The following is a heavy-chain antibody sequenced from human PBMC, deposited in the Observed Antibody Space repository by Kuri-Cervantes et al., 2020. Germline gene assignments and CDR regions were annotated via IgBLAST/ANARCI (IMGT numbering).Heavy chain of an antibody. J-gene: IGHJ4*02. V-gene: IGHV3-33*08. Sequence: GESLKISCAASGFTFSSYAMHWVRQAPGKGLEWVAVIWYDGSNKYYADSVKGRFTISRDNPKNTLYLQMNSLRAEDTAVYYCARVLVVVPAAYDYWGQGTLVTVSS. D-gene: IGHD2-2*01. CDR3: ARVLVVVPAAYDY. CDR2: IWYDGSNK. CDR1: GFTFSSYA.